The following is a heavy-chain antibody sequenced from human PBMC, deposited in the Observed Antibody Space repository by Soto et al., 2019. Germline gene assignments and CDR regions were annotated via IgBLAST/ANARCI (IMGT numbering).Heavy chain of an antibody. Sequence: QVQLQQWGARLLKPSETLSLTCAVYGGSFSGYYWSWIRQPPGKGLEWIGEINHSGSTNYNPSLKSRVTISVDTSKNQFSLKLSSVTAADTAVYYCARDYSGYDYNYWGQGTLVTVSS. CDR3: ARDYSGYDYNY. D-gene: IGHD5-12*01. CDR2: INHSGST. CDR1: GGSFSGYY. J-gene: IGHJ4*02. V-gene: IGHV4-34*01.